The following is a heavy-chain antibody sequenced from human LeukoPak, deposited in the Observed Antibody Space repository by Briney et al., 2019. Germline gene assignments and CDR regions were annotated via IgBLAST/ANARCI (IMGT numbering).Heavy chain of an antibody. Sequence: SETLSLTCTVSVDSISSTSYYWDWIRQPPGKGLEWIGSIYNSGTTYYNPSIKSRVTISVDTSKNQFSLKVSSVTAADTAVYYCASRVYGLGSFNYWGQGTLVTVSS. CDR1: VDSISSTSYY. V-gene: IGHV4-39*01. CDR3: ASRVYGLGSFNY. J-gene: IGHJ4*01. D-gene: IGHD3-10*01. CDR2: IYNSGTT.